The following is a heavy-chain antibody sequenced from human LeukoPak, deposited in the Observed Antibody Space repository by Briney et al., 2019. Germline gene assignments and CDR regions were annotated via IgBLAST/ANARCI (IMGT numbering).Heavy chain of an antibody. V-gene: IGHV4-59*01. D-gene: IGHD4-11*01. Sequence: SETLSLTCTVSGGSISSYYWSRIRQPPGKGLEWIGYIYYSGSTNYNPSLKSRVTISVDTSKNQFSLKLSSVTAADTAVYYCARVVRGDYNTAFDIWGQGTMVTVSS. CDR3: ARVVRGDYNTAFDI. CDR1: GGSISSYY. CDR2: IYYSGST. J-gene: IGHJ3*02.